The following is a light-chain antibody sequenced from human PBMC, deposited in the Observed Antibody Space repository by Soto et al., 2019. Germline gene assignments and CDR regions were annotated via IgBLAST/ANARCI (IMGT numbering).Light chain of an antibody. CDR3: SSYTSRSTDV. V-gene: IGLV2-14*01. CDR2: EVS. Sequence: QSALTQPASVSGAPGQSITISCTGTSSDVGGYNYVSWYQQHPGKAPKLIIYEVSNRPSGVSNRFSGSKSGNTASLTISGLQAEDEADYYCSSYTSRSTDVFGTGTKLTVL. CDR1: SSDVGGYNY. J-gene: IGLJ1*01.